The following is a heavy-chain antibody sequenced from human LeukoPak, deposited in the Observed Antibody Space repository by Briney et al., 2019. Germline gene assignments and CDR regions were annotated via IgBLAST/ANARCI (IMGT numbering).Heavy chain of an antibody. Sequence: SETLSLTCTVSGGSISSYYWSWIRQPPGKGLEWIGYIYYSGSTNYNPSLKSRVTISVDTSKNQFSLKLSSVTAADTAVYYCARACGSSTSCYRKNWFDPWGQGTLVAVSS. CDR3: ARACGSSTSCYRKNWFDP. V-gene: IGHV4-59*08. CDR1: GGSISSYY. CDR2: IYYSGST. D-gene: IGHD2-2*02. J-gene: IGHJ5*02.